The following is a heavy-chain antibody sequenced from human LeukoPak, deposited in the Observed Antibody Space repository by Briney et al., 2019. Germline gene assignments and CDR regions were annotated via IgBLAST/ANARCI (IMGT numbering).Heavy chain of an antibody. CDR2: IKEDGSEK. V-gene: IGHV3-7*01. D-gene: IGHD2/OR15-2a*01. CDR3: ARVYEGTDY. J-gene: IGHJ4*02. CDR1: GFDFNNFW. Sequence: PGGSLRLSCAASGFDFNNFWMSWVRQAPGKGLEWVTNIKEDGSEKYYVDSVKGRFTISRDNAKNSLYLQMDSLRVEDTAVYYCARVYEGTDYWGQGTLVTVSS.